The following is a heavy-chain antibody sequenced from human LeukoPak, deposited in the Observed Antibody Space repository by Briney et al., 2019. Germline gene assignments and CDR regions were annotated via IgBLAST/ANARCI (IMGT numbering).Heavy chain of an antibody. Sequence: GGSLRLSCAASGFTFRHYAMHWVRQAPGKGLEWVANIKQDGSEKYYVDSVKGRFTISRDNAKNSLYLQMNSLRAEDTAVYYCARVGEYCSSTSCYTGWFDPWGQGTLVTVSS. CDR2: IKQDGSEK. J-gene: IGHJ5*02. CDR1: GFTFRHYA. CDR3: ARVGEYCSSTSCYTGWFDP. D-gene: IGHD2-2*02. V-gene: IGHV3-7*01.